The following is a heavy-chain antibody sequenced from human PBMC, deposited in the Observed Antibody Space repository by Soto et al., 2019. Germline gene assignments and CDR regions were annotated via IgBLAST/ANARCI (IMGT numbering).Heavy chain of an antibody. CDR1: GGSISSYY. D-gene: IGHD3-3*01. CDR3: ASLGFWSGYHTDDY. V-gene: IGHV4-59*01. J-gene: IGHJ4*02. CDR2: IYYSGST. Sequence: TSETLSLTCTVSGGSISSYYWSWIRQPPGKGLEWIGYIYYSGSTNYNPSLKSRVTISVDTSKNQFSLKLSSVTAADTAVYYCASLGFWSGYHTDDYWGQGTLVTVSS.